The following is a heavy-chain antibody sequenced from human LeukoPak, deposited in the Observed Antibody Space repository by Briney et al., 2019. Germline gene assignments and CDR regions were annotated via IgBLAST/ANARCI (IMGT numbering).Heavy chain of an antibody. V-gene: IGHV4-61*01. Sequence: PSETLSLTCTVSGGSISSGSYYWSWIRQPPGKGLEWIGYIYYSGSTNYNPSLKSRVTISVDTSKNQFSLKLSSVTAADTAVYYCARTYGPTRNWYFDLWGRGTLVTVSS. CDR1: GGSISSGSYY. CDR3: ARTYGPTRNWYFDL. CDR2: IYYSGST. J-gene: IGHJ2*01. D-gene: IGHD2-2*01.